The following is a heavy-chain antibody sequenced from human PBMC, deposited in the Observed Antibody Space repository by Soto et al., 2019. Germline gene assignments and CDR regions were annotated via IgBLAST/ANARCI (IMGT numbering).Heavy chain of an antibody. V-gene: IGHV3-7*05. CDR1: GFSFSNFW. J-gene: IGHJ4*02. Sequence: PGGSLRLSCAASGFSFSNFWMSWVRQAPGKGLEWVAAIKEDGSEKNYVDSVRGRFTISRDNAKNSLFLQMNSLRADDTAVYYCARDVIWGQGSLVTVSS. CDR3: ARDVI. CDR2: IKEDGSEK.